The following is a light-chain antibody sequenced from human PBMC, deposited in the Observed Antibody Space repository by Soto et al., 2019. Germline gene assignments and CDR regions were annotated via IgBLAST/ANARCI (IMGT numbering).Light chain of an antibody. J-gene: IGLJ3*02. CDR3: ASWDESQSGFGL. CDR2: ATD. Sequence: QSALTQPRSVSGSPGQSVTISCTGTSSDVGGYNYVSWYQQHPGTAPKLLIFATDRRPSGVPARFSGSKSGTSASLAISGLQSADEADYYCASWDESQSGFGLFGGGTKLTVL. V-gene: IGLV2-11*01. CDR1: SSDVGGYNY.